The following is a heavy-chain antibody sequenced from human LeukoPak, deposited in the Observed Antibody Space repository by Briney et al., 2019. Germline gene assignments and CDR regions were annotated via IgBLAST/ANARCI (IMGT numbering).Heavy chain of an antibody. CDR3: ARLGALDAFDI. Sequence: GGSLRLSCTASGVTFSSYTMHWVRQAPGKGLEGGSSMSSSNSYIYYADSVKGRFTISRDNAKNSLYLQMNSLRAEDTAVYYCARLGALDAFDIWGQGTMVTLSS. CDR2: MSSSNSYI. CDR1: GVTFSSYT. D-gene: IGHD1-26*01. J-gene: IGHJ3*02. V-gene: IGHV3-21*01.